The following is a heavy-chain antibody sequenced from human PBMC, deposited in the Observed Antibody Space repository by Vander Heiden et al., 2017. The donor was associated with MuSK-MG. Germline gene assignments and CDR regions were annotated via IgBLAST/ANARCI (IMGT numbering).Heavy chain of an antibody. J-gene: IGHJ4*02. CDR1: GFTFSNYA. V-gene: IGHV3-23*01. CDR2: VNPSGHVT. Sequence: EVQLLESGGGLVQPGGSLRLSCEASGFTFSNYAMSWVRQSPAKGLEWLSTVNPSGHVTFYEDSVRGRLTISRDNSKNTLYLQMNSLSGEDTAIYYCARDFGCSGYSYKDYWGQGTLVTVSS. D-gene: IGHD5-18*01. CDR3: ARDFGCSGYSYKDY.